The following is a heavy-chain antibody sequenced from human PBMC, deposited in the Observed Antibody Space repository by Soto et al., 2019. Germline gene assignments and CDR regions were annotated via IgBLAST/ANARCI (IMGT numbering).Heavy chain of an antibody. Sequence: SVKVSCKASGYTFTGYYRRWVRQAPGQGLERMGWINPNSGGTSYAQKFQGWVTMTRDTSISTAYMELSRLRSDDTAVYYCAREGGWNDMNYYYGMDVWGQGTTVTVSS. V-gene: IGHV1-2*04. J-gene: IGHJ6*02. CDR1: GYTFTGYY. CDR2: INPNSGGT. CDR3: AREGGWNDMNYYYGMDV. D-gene: IGHD1-1*01.